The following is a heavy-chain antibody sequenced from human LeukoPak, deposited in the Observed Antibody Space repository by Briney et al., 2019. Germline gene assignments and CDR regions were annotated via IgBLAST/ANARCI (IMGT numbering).Heavy chain of an antibody. D-gene: IGHD2-2*01. Sequence: SETLSLTCTVSGGSTSSSSYYWGWIRQPPGKGLEWIGSIYYSGSTYYNPSLKSRVTISVDTSKNQFSLKLSSVTAADTAVYYCASRYCSSTSCPFDYWGQGTLVTVSS. CDR2: IYYSGST. CDR3: ASRYCSSTSCPFDY. V-gene: IGHV4-39*01. CDR1: GGSTSSSSYY. J-gene: IGHJ4*02.